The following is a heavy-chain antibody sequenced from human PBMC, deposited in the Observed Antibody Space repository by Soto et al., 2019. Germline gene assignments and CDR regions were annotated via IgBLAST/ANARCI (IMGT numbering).Heavy chain of an antibody. Sequence: XESLKISCKGSGYSFVSYWIALVRQMPGKGLEWMGSIYPGDSDTTYSPSIQGQVTISADKSSTTVYLQWNTLKASDTAMYYCAKTDGYEVEYWGQGTQVTVSS. V-gene: IGHV5-51*01. D-gene: IGHD5-18*01. CDR2: IYPGDSDT. CDR3: AKTDGYEVEY. J-gene: IGHJ4*02. CDR1: GYSFVSYW.